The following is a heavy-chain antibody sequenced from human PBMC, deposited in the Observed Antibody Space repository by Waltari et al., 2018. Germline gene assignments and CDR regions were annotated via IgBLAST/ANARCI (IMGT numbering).Heavy chain of an antibody. V-gene: IGHV1-2*02. CDR3: AESGLRWIPN. J-gene: IGHJ4*02. D-gene: IGHD5-12*01. CDR1: GYTFTGYY. CDR2: NSPYRWRP. Sequence: QVQLVQSGAEVKKPGASVKVSCKASGYTFTGYYMHWVRQAPGQGLEWMGWNSPYRWRPKHAQEVLGRGPHTKEHCPRPGCLGVGQLGTCETALEYLAESGLRWIPNWGQGTLVTVSS.